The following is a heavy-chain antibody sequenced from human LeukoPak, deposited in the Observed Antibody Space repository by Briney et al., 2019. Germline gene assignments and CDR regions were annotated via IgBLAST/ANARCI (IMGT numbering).Heavy chain of an antibody. Sequence: GGSLRLSCAASGFTFSSYSMNWVRQAPGKGLEWVSYISSSSSTIYYADSVKGRFTISRDNAKNSLYLQMNSLRAEDTAVYYWARDLEYYDILTGYSAATHIDYWGQGTLVTVSS. CDR3: ARDLEYYDILTGYSAATHIDY. CDR2: ISSSSSTI. CDR1: GFTFSSYS. D-gene: IGHD3-9*01. J-gene: IGHJ4*02. V-gene: IGHV3-48*01.